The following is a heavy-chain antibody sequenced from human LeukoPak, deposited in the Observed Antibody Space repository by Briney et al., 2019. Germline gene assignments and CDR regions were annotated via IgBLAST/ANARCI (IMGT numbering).Heavy chain of an antibody. CDR2: IYYSGST. D-gene: IGHD3-10*01. CDR3: ARKTYYYNSGSFRSDY. CDR1: GGSISSSSYY. Sequence: SETLSLTCTVSGGSISSSSYYWGWIRQPPGKGLEWIGSIYYSGSTYYNPSLKSRVTISVDTSKNQFSLKLSSVTAADTAVYYCARKTYYYNSGSFRSDYWGQGTLVTVSS. V-gene: IGHV4-39*07. J-gene: IGHJ4*02.